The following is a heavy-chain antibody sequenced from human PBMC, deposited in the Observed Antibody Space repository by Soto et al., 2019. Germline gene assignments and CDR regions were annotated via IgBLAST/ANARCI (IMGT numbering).Heavy chain of an antibody. J-gene: IGHJ4*02. Sequence: EVQLVESGGGLVQPGGSLKLSCAASGFTFSGSAIHWVRQASGKGLEWVGRIRSRANSYATAYAASVKGRFTISRDDSENTAYLQMNSLNTEDTAVYYCTRLLEPVTNLFDYWGQGPLVTVSS. D-gene: IGHD4-17*01. CDR3: TRLLEPVTNLFDY. CDR1: GFTFSGSA. CDR2: IRSRANSYAT. V-gene: IGHV3-73*01.